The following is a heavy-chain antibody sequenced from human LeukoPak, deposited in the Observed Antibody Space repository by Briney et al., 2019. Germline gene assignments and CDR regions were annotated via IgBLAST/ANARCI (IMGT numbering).Heavy chain of an antibody. D-gene: IGHD2-2*01. CDR3: ARDGDFVVVPAASNWFDP. CDR1: GYTFTSYG. Sequence: ASVKVSCKASGYTFTSYGISWVRQAPGQGLEWMGWISAYNGNTNYAQKLQGRVTMTTDTSTSTAYMELRSLRSDDTAVYYCARDGDFVVVPAASNWFDPWGQGTLVTVSS. CDR2: ISAYNGNT. J-gene: IGHJ5*02. V-gene: IGHV1-18*01.